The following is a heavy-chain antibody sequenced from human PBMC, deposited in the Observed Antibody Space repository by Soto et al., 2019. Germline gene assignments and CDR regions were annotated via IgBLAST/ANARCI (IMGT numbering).Heavy chain of an antibody. CDR2: IHNSGSP. D-gene: IGHD3-9*01. J-gene: IGHJ6*02. CDR3: AREVEVSYSIVTGYYSRGLDV. CDR1: GGSIYNGGYF. Sequence: TLSLTCTVSGGSIYNGGYFWSWIRQSPGKGLEWIEHIHNSGSPYNNPSLKSRVTISADTSMNQFSLALTSVTAADTAVYYCAREVEVSYSIVTGYYSRGLDVWGQGTTVTVSS. V-gene: IGHV4-30-4*01.